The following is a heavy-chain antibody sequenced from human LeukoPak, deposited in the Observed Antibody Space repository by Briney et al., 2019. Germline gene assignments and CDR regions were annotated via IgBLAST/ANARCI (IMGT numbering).Heavy chain of an antibody. CDR2: FDPEDGET. CDR1: GYTLTELS. V-gene: IGHV1-24*01. Sequence: ASVKVSCKVSGYTLTELSMHWVRQAPGKGLEWMGGFDPEDGETIYAQKFQGRVTMTEDTSTDTAYMELSSLRSEDTAVYYCATQMTTVTLFDYWGQGTLVTVSS. J-gene: IGHJ4*02. CDR3: ATQMTTVTLFDY. D-gene: IGHD4-17*01.